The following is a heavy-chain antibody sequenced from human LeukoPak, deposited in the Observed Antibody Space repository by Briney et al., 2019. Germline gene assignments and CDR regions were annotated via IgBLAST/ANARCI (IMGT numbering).Heavy chain of an antibody. D-gene: IGHD3-22*01. J-gene: IGHJ5*02. V-gene: IGHV1-18*01. CDR2: ISAYNGNT. CDR1: GYTFTSYG. CDR3: ARALHYYDSSGYYSDNWFDP. Sequence: ASVKVSCKASGYTFTSYGISWVRQAPGQGLEWMGWISAYNGNTNYAQKLQGRVTMTTDTSTSTAYMELRSLRSDDTAVYYCARALHYYDSSGYYSDNWFDPWGQGTLVTVSS.